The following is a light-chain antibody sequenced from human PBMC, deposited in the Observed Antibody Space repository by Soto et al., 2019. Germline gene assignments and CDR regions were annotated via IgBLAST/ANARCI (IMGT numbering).Light chain of an antibody. CDR1: QSVSSN. CDR3: QQYNNWPSWT. J-gene: IGKJ1*01. Sequence: EIVMTQSPATLSVSPGERATLSCRASQSVSSNLAWYQQKPGQAPRLLIYGVSTRATGIPARFSCSGSGTEFALTISSLQSEDFAVYYCQQYNNWPSWTFGQGTKVEIK. V-gene: IGKV3-15*01. CDR2: GVS.